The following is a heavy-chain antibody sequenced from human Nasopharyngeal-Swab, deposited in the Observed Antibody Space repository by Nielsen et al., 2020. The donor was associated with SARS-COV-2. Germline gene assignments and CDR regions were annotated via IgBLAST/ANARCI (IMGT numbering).Heavy chain of an antibody. J-gene: IGHJ5*02. V-gene: IGHV4-4*07. Sequence: GSLRLSCTVSGGSISSYYWSWIRQPAGKGLEWIGRIYTSGSTNYNPSLKSRVTMSVDTSKNQFSLKLSSVTAADTAVYYCARETCSSTSCYRGVHNWFDPWGQGNLVTVSS. CDR2: IYTSGST. CDR3: ARETCSSTSCYRGVHNWFDP. D-gene: IGHD2-2*02. CDR1: GGSISSYY.